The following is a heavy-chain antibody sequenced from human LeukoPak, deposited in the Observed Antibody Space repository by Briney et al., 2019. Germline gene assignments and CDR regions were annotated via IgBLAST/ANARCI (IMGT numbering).Heavy chain of an antibody. Sequence: PSETLSLTCTVSGGSISSGSYYWGWIRQPPGKGLEWIGSIYYSGSTYYNPSLKSRVTISVDTSKNQFSLKLSSVTAADTAVYYCARSANELRVSANWFDPGGQGTLVTVSS. J-gene: IGHJ5*02. V-gene: IGHV4-39*01. CDR3: ARSANELRVSANWFDP. CDR2: IYYSGST. CDR1: GGSISSGSYY. D-gene: IGHD3-3*01.